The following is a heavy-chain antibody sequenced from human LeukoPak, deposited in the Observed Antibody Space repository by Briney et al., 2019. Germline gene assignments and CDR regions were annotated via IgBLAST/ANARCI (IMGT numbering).Heavy chain of an antibody. D-gene: IGHD3-22*01. V-gene: IGHV3-7*01. Sequence: GGTLRLSCVASGISFSSYWMAWVRQAPGKGLEWVANIKYDGTHKFYADSVKGRFPISRDNAKNSLFLEMNSLTADDTAVYFCASSHDSSGNDWGQGTLVTVSS. CDR2: IKYDGTHK. CDR1: GISFSSYW. CDR3: ASSHDSSGND. J-gene: IGHJ4*02.